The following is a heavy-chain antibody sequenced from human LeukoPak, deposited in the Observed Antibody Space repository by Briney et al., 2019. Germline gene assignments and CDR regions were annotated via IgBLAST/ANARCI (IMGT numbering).Heavy chain of an antibody. Sequence: GGSLRLSCAASGFTFSNAWMSWVRQAPGKGLEWVGRIESKTDGGTTDYAAPVKGRFTISRDDSKNTLYLQMNSLKTEDTAVYYCTTGYTITMIYWGQGTLVTVSS. CDR3: TTGYTITMIY. CDR2: IESKTDGGTT. D-gene: IGHD3-22*01. CDR1: GFTFSNAW. V-gene: IGHV3-15*04. J-gene: IGHJ4*02.